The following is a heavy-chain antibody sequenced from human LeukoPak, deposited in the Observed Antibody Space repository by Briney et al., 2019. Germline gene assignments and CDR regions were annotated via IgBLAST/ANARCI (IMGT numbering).Heavy chain of an antibody. CDR2: INPNSGGT. V-gene: IGHV1-2*02. D-gene: IGHD6-19*01. J-gene: IGHJ4*02. Sequence: ASVKVSCKASGYTFTGYHIHWVRQAPGQGPEWMGWINPNSGGTNYAQKFQGRVTMTRDTSISTAYMELSRLRSDDTAVYFCARLRSSGPSRYFDYWGQGNLVTVSS. CDR3: ARLRSSGPSRYFDY. CDR1: GYTFTGYH.